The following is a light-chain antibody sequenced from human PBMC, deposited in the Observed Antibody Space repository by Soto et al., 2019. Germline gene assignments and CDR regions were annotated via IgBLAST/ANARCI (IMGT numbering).Light chain of an antibody. CDR1: SSDVGGYNR. V-gene: IGLV2-18*02. CDR2: DVS. Sequence: QSALTQPPSVSGSPGQSVTISCTGTSSDVGGYNRVSWYQQPPGKAPKLLIYDVSNRPSGGSTRFSGSKSGNTASLTISGLQAEDEADYYCTSYATGSAYVFGPGT. J-gene: IGLJ1*01. CDR3: TSYATGSAYV.